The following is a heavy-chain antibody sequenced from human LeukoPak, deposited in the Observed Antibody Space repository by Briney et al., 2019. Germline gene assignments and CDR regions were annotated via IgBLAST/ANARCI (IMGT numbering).Heavy chain of an antibody. Sequence: PGGSLRLSCAASGFTVSSNYMSWVRQAPGKGLEWVSVIYSGGNTFYADSVKGRFTISRDNSKNMLHLQMNSLRAEDTAVYYCARAGLDSSGQRPHDYWGQGTLVTVSS. CDR2: IYSGGNT. D-gene: IGHD3-22*01. CDR1: GFTVSSNY. J-gene: IGHJ4*02. CDR3: ARAGLDSSGQRPHDY. V-gene: IGHV3-66*02.